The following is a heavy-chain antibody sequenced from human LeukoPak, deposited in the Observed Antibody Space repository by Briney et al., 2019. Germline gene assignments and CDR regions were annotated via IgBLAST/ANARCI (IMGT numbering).Heavy chain of an antibody. CDR1: GFTFSRYA. CDR3: ANPHYSSSSDY. J-gene: IGHJ4*02. Sequence: GGSLRLSCAASGFTFSRYAMSWVRQAPGKGLEWVSAISGSGGSTYYADSVKGRFTISRDNSKNTLYLQMNSLRAEDTAVYYCANPHYSSSSDYWGQGTLVTVSS. V-gene: IGHV3-23*01. D-gene: IGHD6-6*01. CDR2: ISGSGGST.